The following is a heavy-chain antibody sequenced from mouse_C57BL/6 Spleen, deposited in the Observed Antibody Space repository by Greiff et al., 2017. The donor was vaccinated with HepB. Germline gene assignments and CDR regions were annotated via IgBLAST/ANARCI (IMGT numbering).Heavy chain of an antibody. D-gene: IGHD3-2*02. V-gene: IGHV1-55*01. CDR2: IYPGSGST. J-gene: IGHJ4*01. Sequence: VKLQQPGAELVKPGASVKMSCKASGYTFTSYWITWVKQRPGQGLEWIGDIYPGSGSTNYNEKFKSKATLTVDTSSSTAYMQLSSLTSEDSAVYYCARPGSSGYGYYAMDYWGQGTSVTVSS. CDR3: ARPGSSGYGYYAMDY. CDR1: GYTFTSYW.